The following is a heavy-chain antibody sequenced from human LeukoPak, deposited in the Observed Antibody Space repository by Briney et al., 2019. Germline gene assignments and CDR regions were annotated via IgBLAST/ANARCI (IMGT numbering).Heavy chain of an antibody. D-gene: IGHD6-6*01. CDR3: ARKRYTRSSLLDYFMDV. J-gene: IGHJ6*03. CDR1: GGSISSYY. CDR2: IYSSGSA. Sequence: SETLSLTCTVSGGSISSYYWSWVRQPPGKELEWIGYIYSSGSASYNPSLKSRVTISVDTSKNQFSLKLSSVTAADTAVYYCARKRYTRSSLLDYFMDVWGKGTTVTVSS. V-gene: IGHV4-59*01.